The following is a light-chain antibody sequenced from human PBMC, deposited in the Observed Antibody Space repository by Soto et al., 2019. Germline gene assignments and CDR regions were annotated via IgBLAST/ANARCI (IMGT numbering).Light chain of an antibody. Sequence: DIQMAQSPSSLSASVGDRMTITCLASQNIRDSLNWYQHKPGMAPQLMIFAASNLHSGVPSRFSVSGSGTDFTLTISSLQPEDFATYYCQQTFGMFPWTFGQGTKVDIK. CDR1: QNIRDS. V-gene: IGKV1-39*01. CDR2: AAS. CDR3: QQTFGMFPWT. J-gene: IGKJ1*01.